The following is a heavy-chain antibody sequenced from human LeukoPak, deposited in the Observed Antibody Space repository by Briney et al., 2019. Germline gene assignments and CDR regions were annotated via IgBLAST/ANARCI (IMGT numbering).Heavy chain of an antibody. CDR1: RDSISTYY. Sequence: PSETLSLTCTASRDSISTYYWSWIRQPPGKGLEWIGYIYYSGSTNYNPSLKSRITISVDTSKNQFSLKLSSVIAADTAVYYCARVRYSSGWYLADYWGQGTLVTVSS. V-gene: IGHV4-59*01. CDR3: ARVRYSSGWYLADY. CDR2: IYYSGST. J-gene: IGHJ4*02. D-gene: IGHD6-19*01.